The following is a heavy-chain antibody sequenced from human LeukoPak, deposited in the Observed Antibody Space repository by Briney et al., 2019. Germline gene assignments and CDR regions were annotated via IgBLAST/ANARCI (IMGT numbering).Heavy chain of an antibody. CDR1: GGSISSSSYY. V-gene: IGHV4-39*02. Sequence: SETLSLTCTVSGGSISSSSYYWGWIRQPPGKGLEWIGNIYYTGSSYYSPSLKSRVTISVDTSKNQFSLKLSSVTAADTAVYYCARESGSYLWRSWLNPWGQGTLVTVSS. CDR2: IYYTGSS. CDR3: ARESGSYLWRSWLNP. D-gene: IGHD3-16*01. J-gene: IGHJ5*02.